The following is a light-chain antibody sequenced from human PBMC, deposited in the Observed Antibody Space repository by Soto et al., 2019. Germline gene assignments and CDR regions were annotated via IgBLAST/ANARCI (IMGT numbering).Light chain of an antibody. CDR3: QQYNIWPYT. CDR2: DTS. Sequence: EIVMTPSPATLSVSPGERATLSCRASQSVSSNLAWYQQKPRQAPRLLIYDTSTRATGIPARFSGSGSGTDFTLTISSLQSEDFAIYYCQQYNIWPYTFGQGTKVDIK. CDR1: QSVSSN. J-gene: IGKJ2*01. V-gene: IGKV3-15*01.